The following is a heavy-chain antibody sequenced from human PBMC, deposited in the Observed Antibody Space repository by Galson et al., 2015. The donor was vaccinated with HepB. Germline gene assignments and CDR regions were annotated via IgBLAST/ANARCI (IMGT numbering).Heavy chain of an antibody. J-gene: IGHJ6*02. Sequence: SLRLSCAASGFTFSSYAMHWVRQAPGKGLEWVAVISYDGSNKYYADSVKGRFTISRDNSKNTLYLQMNSLRAEDTAVYYCARAPGGLRFLEWLAVNYYYYGMDVWGQGTTVTVSS. V-gene: IGHV3-30*04. CDR1: GFTFSSYA. CDR3: ARAPGGLRFLEWLAVNYYYYGMDV. D-gene: IGHD3-3*01. CDR2: ISYDGSNK.